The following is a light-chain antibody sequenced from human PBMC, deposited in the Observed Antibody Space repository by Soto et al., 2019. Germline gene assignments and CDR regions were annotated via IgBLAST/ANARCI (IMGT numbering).Light chain of an antibody. Sequence: EIVMPQSTATLSVSPGKRATLSCRASQSVSSNLAWYQQKPGQAPRLLIYGASTRATGIPDRFSGSGSGTDLTLTISRLEPEDFAVYYCQQYGSSPGTFGQGTKVDIK. J-gene: IGKJ1*01. CDR3: QQYGSSPGT. CDR1: QSVSSN. CDR2: GAS. V-gene: IGKV3-20*01.